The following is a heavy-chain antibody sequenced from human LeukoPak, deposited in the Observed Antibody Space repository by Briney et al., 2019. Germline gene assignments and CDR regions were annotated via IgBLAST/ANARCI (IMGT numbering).Heavy chain of an antibody. CDR3: ARGHRGSRSLWSDPQQLYYFAY. CDR1: GYTFTSNG. Sequence: ASVKVSCKASGYTFTSNGISWVRQAPGQGLEWMGWINTYNGNTNYVQKFQGRVTMTTDTSISTAYMELSTLRFDDTAVYYCARGHRGSRSLWSDPQQLYYFAYWGQGTLVTVSS. CDR2: INTYNGNT. V-gene: IGHV1-18*01. J-gene: IGHJ4*02. D-gene: IGHD3-3*01.